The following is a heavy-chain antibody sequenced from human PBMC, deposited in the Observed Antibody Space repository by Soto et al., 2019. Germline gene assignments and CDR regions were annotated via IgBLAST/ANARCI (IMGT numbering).Heavy chain of an antibody. Sequence: GGSRRLPCAPSAFTFSSYGMHWVRQAPGKGLEWVSSINTFGSNIYYACSVKGRFTISRDHGVNSLYLQLNGLRAEDGGRYYHARDQDYYDLYYHGQDIWGEGIRFTVSS. CDR2: INTFGSNI. D-gene: IGHD3-22*01. CDR3: ARDQDYYDLYYHGQDI. V-gene: IGHV3-21*01. CDR1: AFTFSSYG. J-gene: IGHJ6*01.